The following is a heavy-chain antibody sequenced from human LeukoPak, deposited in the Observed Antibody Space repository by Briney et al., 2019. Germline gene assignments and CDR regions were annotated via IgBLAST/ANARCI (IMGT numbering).Heavy chain of an antibody. CDR2: IYPGDSDT. CDR1: GYSFTSYW. Sequence: GESLKISCKGSGYSFTSYWIGWVRPMPGKGLEWMGIIYPGDSDTRYSPSFQGQVTISADKSVSTAYLQWSSLKASDTAMYYCARLGERWLHPIDYWGQGTLVTVSS. CDR3: ARLGERWLHPIDY. D-gene: IGHD5-24*01. V-gene: IGHV5-51*01. J-gene: IGHJ4*02.